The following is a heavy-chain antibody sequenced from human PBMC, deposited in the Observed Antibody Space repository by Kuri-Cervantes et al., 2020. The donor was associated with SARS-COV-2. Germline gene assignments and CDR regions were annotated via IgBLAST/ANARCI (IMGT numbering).Heavy chain of an antibody. CDR2: IKSKTDGGTT. CDR1: GFTFSGHW. V-gene: IGHV3-15*01. CDR3: TTVIMRNVAGNFDY. Sequence: ETLSLTCAASGFTFSGHWIHWVRQAPGKGLEWVGRIKSKTDGGTTDYAAPVKGRFTISRDDSKNTLYLQMNSLKTEDTAVYYCTTVIMRNVAGNFDYWGQGTLVTVSS. D-gene: IGHD6-19*01. J-gene: IGHJ4*02.